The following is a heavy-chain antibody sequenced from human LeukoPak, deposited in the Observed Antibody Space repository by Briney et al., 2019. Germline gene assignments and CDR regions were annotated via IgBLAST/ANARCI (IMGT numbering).Heavy chain of an antibody. V-gene: IGHV1-2*02. CDR2: INPNSGDT. CDR1: GYTFTGYY. J-gene: IGHJ4*02. CDR3: ARGTYSSSWSLRY. D-gene: IGHD6-13*01. Sequence: ASVKVSCKASGYTFTGYYMHWVRQAPGQGLEWMGWINPNSGDTKYAEKFQGRVTMTRDTSISTVYMELSRLRSDDTAVYYCARGTYSSSWSLRYWGQGTLVTVSS.